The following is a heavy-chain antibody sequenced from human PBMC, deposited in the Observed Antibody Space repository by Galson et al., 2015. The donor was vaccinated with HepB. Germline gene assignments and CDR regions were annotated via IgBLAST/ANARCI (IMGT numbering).Heavy chain of an antibody. CDR1: GYRLSELS. V-gene: IGHV1-24*01. CDR2: FHPENGYT. D-gene: IGHD2-8*01. Sequence: SVKVSCKVSGYRLSELSMHWVRQAPGKGLEWLGGFHPENGYTIYAQKFRGRVTMTEDTSTDTAYMELSSLRSEDTAVYYCATDANDAALGPFEFWGQGAPVTVSS. CDR3: ATDANDAALGPFEF. J-gene: IGHJ4*02.